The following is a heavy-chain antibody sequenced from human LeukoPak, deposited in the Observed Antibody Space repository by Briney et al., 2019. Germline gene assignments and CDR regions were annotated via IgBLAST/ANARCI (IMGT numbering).Heavy chain of an antibody. CDR3: ARAGWELLRRAFDI. CDR2: IYYSGST. Sequence: PSETLSLTCTVSGGSISSYYWSWIRQPPGKGLEWIGYIYYSGSTNYNPSLKSRVTISVDTSKNQFSLKLSSVAAADTAVYYCARAGWELLRRAFDIWGQGTMVTVSS. V-gene: IGHV4-59*01. J-gene: IGHJ3*02. CDR1: GGSISSYY. D-gene: IGHD1-26*01.